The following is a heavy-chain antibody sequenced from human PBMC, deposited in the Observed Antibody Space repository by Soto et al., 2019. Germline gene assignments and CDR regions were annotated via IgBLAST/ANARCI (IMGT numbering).Heavy chain of an antibody. CDR3: ARGAYYYDSSGYYFDAFDI. D-gene: IGHD3-22*01. CDR1: GGTFSSYA. CDR2: IIPIFGTA. V-gene: IGHV1-69*01. Sequence: QVQLVQSGAEVKKPGSSVKVSCKASGGTFSSYAISWVRQAPGQGLEWMGGIIPIFGTANYAQKFQGRVTITADESTSTAYMELSSLRSEDTAVYYCARGAYYYDSSGYYFDAFDIWGQGTMVTVSS. J-gene: IGHJ3*02.